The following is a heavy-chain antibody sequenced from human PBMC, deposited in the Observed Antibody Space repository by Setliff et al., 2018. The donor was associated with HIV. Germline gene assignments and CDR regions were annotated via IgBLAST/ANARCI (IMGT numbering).Heavy chain of an antibody. CDR3: ARQLSNSLES. Sequence: ASVKVSCKASGYTFTSYGISWVRQAPGQGLEWMGWMNANTGNTGYAQKFQGRVTMTRNTSISTAYMELSSLTSDDTAVYYCARQLSNSLESWGQGTLVTVSS. CDR1: GYTFTSYG. D-gene: IGHD1-1*01. J-gene: IGHJ4*02. V-gene: IGHV1-8*02. CDR2: MNANTGNT.